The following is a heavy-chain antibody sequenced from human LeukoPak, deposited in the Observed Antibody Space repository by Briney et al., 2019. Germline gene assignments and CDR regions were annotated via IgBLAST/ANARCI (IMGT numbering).Heavy chain of an antibody. J-gene: IGHJ6*04. CDR2: ISSSGSTI. D-gene: IGHD3-10*01. V-gene: IGHV3-48*03. CDR3: ARGSSYVWFGVLSPSLTSDMDV. Sequence: SGGSLRLSCAASGFTFSSYEMNWVRQAPGKGLEWVSYISSSGSTIYYADSVKGRFTISRDNAKNSLYLQMNSLRAEDTAVYYCARGSSYVWFGVLSPSLTSDMDVWGKGTTVTVSS. CDR1: GFTFSSYE.